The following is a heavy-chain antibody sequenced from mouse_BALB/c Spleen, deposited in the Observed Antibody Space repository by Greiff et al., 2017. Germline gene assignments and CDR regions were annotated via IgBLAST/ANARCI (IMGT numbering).Heavy chain of an antibody. D-gene: IGHD1-1*01. Sequence: EVQLQESGGGLVKPGGSLKLSCAASGFTFSSYAMSWVRQTPEKRLEWVASISSGGSTYYPDSVKGRFTISRDNARNILYLQMSSLRSEDTAMYYCARRYYGSSFYFDYWGQGTTLTVSS. CDR1: GFTFSSYA. CDR2: ISSGGST. CDR3: ARRYYGSSFYFDY. J-gene: IGHJ2*01. V-gene: IGHV5-6-5*01.